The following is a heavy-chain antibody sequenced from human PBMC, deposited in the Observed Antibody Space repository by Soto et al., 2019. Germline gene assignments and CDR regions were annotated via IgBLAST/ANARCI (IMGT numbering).Heavy chain of an antibody. V-gene: IGHV1-18*04. CDR1: GYTFTSYG. Sequence: ASVKVSCKASGYTFTSYGISWVRQAPGQGLEWMGWISAYNGNTNYAQKLQGRVTMTTDTSTSTAYMELRSLRSDDTAVYYCARAEGYYDSTFFSDWGQGTLVTVSS. CDR2: ISAYNGNT. CDR3: ARAEGYYDSTFFSD. J-gene: IGHJ4*02. D-gene: IGHD3-3*01.